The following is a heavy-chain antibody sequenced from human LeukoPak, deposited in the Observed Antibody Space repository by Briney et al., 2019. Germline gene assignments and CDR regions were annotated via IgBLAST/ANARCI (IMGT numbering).Heavy chain of an antibody. Sequence: ASVKVSCKASGYTFTGYYMHWVRQAPGQGLEWMGWINPNSGGTNYAQKFQGRVTMTRDTSISTAYMELSRLRSDDTAVYYCAVLRYSDWLSNFDYWGQGTLVTVSS. CDR3: AVLRYSDWLSNFDY. V-gene: IGHV1-2*02. CDR2: INPNSGGT. D-gene: IGHD3-9*01. J-gene: IGHJ4*02. CDR1: GYTFTGYY.